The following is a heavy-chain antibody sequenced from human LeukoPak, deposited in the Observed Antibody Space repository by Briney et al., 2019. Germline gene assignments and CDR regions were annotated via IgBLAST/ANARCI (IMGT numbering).Heavy chain of an antibody. D-gene: IGHD4-11*01. CDR1: GYTFTGYY. Sequence: ASVNVSCKASGYTFTGYYMHWVRQAPGQGLEWMGWINPNSGGTNYAQKFQGRVTMTRDTSISTAYMELSRLRSDDTAVYYCARVAGTLFNYHFDYWGQGTLVTVSS. CDR2: INPNSGGT. CDR3: ARVAGTLFNYHFDY. V-gene: IGHV1-2*02. J-gene: IGHJ4*02.